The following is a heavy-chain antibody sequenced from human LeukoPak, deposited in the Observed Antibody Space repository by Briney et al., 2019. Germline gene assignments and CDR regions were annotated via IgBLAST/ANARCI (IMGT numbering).Heavy chain of an antibody. V-gene: IGHV3-23*01. Sequence: GGSLRLSCAASGLTFSSYAMSWVRQAPGKGLEWVSAISGSGGSTYYADSVKGRFTISRDNFKNMLYLQMNSLRAEDTAVYYCAKDLCTRCFGWFDPWGQGTLVTVSS. D-gene: IGHD2-2*01. CDR2: ISGSGGST. CDR3: AKDLCTRCFGWFDP. CDR1: GLTFSSYA. J-gene: IGHJ5*02.